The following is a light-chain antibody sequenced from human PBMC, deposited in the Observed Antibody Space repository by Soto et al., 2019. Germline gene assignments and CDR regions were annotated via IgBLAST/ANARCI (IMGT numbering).Light chain of an antibody. J-gene: IGKJ1*01. CDR1: QSVSSY. CDR2: DTY. V-gene: IGKV3-11*01. Sequence: FVLRQPPDTLSLSPGETATLSCRASQSVSSYLAWYQQKPGQPPRLLIYDTYNRVAGIPVRFSGSGSGTDFTLTISSLESEDFAVYYCQQYDDWPPWTFGPGTKVDIK. CDR3: QQYDDWPPWT.